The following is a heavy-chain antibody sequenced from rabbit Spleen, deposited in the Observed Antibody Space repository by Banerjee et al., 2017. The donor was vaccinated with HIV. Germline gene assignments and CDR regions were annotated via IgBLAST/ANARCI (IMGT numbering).Heavy chain of an antibody. CDR3: ARGSAAMTMVITGYYLGL. CDR2: IYTDGSGST. D-gene: IGHD2-1*01. J-gene: IGHJ4*01. CDR1: GIDFSSYYY. Sequence: QQQLEESGGGLVKPGGTLTLTCKASGIDFSSYYYMCWVRQAPGKGLELIACIYTDGSGSTAYASWAKGRFTISKTSATTVTLQMTSLTAADTATYFCARGSAAMTMVITGYYLGLWGPGTLVTVS. V-gene: IGHV1S45*01.